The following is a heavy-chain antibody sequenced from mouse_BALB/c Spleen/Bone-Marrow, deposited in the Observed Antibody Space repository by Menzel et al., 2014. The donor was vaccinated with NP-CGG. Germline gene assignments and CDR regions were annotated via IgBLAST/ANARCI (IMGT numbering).Heavy chain of an antibody. CDR3: ARGGISVDY. V-gene: IGHV1-80*01. CDR1: GYAFSTYW. Sequence: QVQLKESGAELVRPGSSVEISCKSSGYAFSTYWINWVKQRPGQGLEWIGQIYPGDGDTDFNGKFKGKATLTADRSSNTAYMEFSSLTSEDSAVYFCARGGISVDYWGQGTTLTVSS. J-gene: IGHJ2*01. CDR2: IYPGDGDT.